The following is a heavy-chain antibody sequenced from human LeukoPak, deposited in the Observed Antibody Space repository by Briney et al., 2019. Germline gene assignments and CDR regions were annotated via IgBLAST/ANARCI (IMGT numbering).Heavy chain of an antibody. J-gene: IGHJ6*03. CDR2: ISGSGGST. CDR3: AKLGGHPLHNYYVGV. CDR1: GFTFNSYA. Sequence: PGGSLRLSCAASGFTFNSYAMSWVRQAPGKGLEWVSAISGSGGSTYYADSVKGRFTISRDNSKNTLYLQMNSLRAEDTAVYYCAKLGGHPLHNYYVGVWGKGTTVAVSS. D-gene: IGHD3-16*01. V-gene: IGHV3-23*01.